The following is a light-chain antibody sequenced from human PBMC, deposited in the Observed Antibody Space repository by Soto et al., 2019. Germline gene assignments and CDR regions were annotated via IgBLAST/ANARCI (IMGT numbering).Light chain of an antibody. V-gene: IGLV1-40*01. CDR2: GDN. CDR1: TANIVAPYD. Sequence: QSVLTQPPSVSGAPGQRVSISCTGRTANIVAPYDVHWYQRLPGTAPNLLSYGDNNRPSGGPDRFSGSKSGTSASLAIIRLQTEDEADYYCRSYNTGSSYVFGTGTKVTVL. CDR3: RSYNTGSSYV. J-gene: IGLJ1*01.